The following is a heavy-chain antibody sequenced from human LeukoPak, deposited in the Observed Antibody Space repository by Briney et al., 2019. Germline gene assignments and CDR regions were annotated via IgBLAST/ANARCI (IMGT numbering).Heavy chain of an antibody. CDR1: GGTFSSYA. D-gene: IGHD3-22*01. CDR3: ARDHTYYYDSSGYHYPY. J-gene: IGHJ4*02. CDR2: IIPIFGTA. V-gene: IGHV1-69*13. Sequence: ASVKVSCKASGGTFSSYAISWVRQAPGQGLEWMGGIIPIFGTANYAQKFQGRVTITADESTSTAYMELSSLRSEDTAVYYCARDHTYYYDSSGYHYPYWGQGTLVTVSS.